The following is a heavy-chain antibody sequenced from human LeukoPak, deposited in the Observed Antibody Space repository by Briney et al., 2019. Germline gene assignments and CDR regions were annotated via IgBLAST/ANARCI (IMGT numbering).Heavy chain of an antibody. V-gene: IGHV4-34*01. D-gene: IGHD6-13*01. J-gene: IGHJ4*02. Sequence: PSETLSLTCAVYGGSFSGYYWSWIRQPPGKGLEWIGEINHSGSTNYNPSLKSRVTRSVDTSKHQFSLKLSSVTAADTAVYYCATHQARYSSSWYPYFDYWGQGTLVTVSS. CDR1: GGSFSGYY. CDR2: INHSGST. CDR3: ATHQARYSSSWYPYFDY.